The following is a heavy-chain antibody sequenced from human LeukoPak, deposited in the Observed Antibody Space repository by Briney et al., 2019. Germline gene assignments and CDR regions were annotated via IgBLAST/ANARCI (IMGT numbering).Heavy chain of an antibody. D-gene: IGHD5-24*01. CDR2: IYYSGST. J-gene: IGHJ4*02. V-gene: IGHV4-59*01. CDR3: ARGAGWLQYHLGY. Sequence: SETLSLTCTVSGGSISSYYWSWIRQPPGKGLEWIGYIYYSGSTNYNPSLKSRVTISVDTSKNQFSLKLSSVTAADTAVYYCARGAGWLQYHLGYWGQGTLVTVS. CDR1: GGSISSYY.